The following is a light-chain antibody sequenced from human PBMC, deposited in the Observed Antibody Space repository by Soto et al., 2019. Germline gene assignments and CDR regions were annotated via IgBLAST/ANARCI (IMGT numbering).Light chain of an antibody. Sequence: QSVLTQPPSVSGAPGQRVTISCTGSSSNIGAGYGVQWYQQFPGTAPKLLIYGNSNRPSGVPDRFSGSKSGTSASLAITGLQAEDEADYYCQSYDSSLSGVVFGGGTKLTVL. CDR3: QSYDSSLSGVV. J-gene: IGLJ2*01. CDR2: GNS. CDR1: SSNIGAGYG. V-gene: IGLV1-40*01.